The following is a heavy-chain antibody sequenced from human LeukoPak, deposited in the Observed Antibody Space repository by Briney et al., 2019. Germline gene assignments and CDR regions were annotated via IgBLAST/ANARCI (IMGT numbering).Heavy chain of an antibody. CDR3: ARGTDLGQQLVLGY. D-gene: IGHD6-13*01. V-gene: IGHV3-48*02. CDR1: GFSFSTYG. J-gene: IGHJ4*02. Sequence: GGSLRLSCVGSGFSFSTYGMTWVRQAPGKGLEWISYISGTSTNIYYADSMKGRFTISRDNAKSSLYLQLNSLRDEDTAVYYCARGTDLGQQLVLGYWGQGTLVTVSS. CDR2: ISGTSTNI.